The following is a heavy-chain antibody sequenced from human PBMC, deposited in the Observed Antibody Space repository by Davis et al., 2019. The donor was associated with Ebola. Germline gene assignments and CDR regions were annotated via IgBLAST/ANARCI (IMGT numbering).Heavy chain of an antibody. D-gene: IGHD4-23*01. Sequence: GESLKISCAASGFTFSLYWMYWVRQLPGKGLVWVSRINNDGTSTNYKDSVRGRFTISRDNAKNTLYLQMNSLRVEDTAVYFCARGGAVAPDWGQGTLVTVSS. V-gene: IGHV3-74*01. CDR1: GFTFSLYW. CDR2: INNDGTST. CDR3: ARGGAVAPD. J-gene: IGHJ4*02.